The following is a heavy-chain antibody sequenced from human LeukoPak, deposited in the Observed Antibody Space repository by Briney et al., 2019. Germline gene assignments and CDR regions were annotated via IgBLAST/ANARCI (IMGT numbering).Heavy chain of an antibody. D-gene: IGHD1-26*01. CDR3: AKDLELTPFDY. V-gene: IGHV3-7*01. Sequence: GGSLRLSCAASGFTFSSYWMSWVRQAPGKGLEWVANIKQDGSEKYYVDSVKGRFTISRDNSKDTLYLQMNSLRAEDTAVYYCAKDLELTPFDYWGQGTLVTVSS. CDR2: IKQDGSEK. CDR1: GFTFSSYW. J-gene: IGHJ4*02.